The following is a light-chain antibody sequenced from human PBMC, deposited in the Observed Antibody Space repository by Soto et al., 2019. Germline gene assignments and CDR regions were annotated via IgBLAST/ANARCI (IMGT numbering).Light chain of an antibody. CDR2: KAS. Sequence: DIQRTQFPSTLSAAVGDRVTITCRASQSISNRLAWFQQKSGEAPRILIHKASNLESGVPSRFSGSGSGTEFTLTISSLQPDDFATYCCQQSYASLWTFGQGNRVEIK. CDR1: QSISNR. CDR3: QQSYASLWT. J-gene: IGKJ1*01. V-gene: IGKV1-5*03.